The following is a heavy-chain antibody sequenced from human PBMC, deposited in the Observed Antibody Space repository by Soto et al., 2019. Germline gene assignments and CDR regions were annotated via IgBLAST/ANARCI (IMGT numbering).Heavy chain of an antibody. D-gene: IGHD4-17*01. CDR2: IIPILGTA. Sequence: QVQLVQSGAEVKKPGSSVKVSCKASGGSFSTYAISWVRQAPGQGLEWMGGIIPILGTAIYAQKFQGRVTLTADESTNTAYMALSSLRFVDTAVYYCAREVGPVTTRRAYYGMDVWGQGTTVTVSS. CDR3: AREVGPVTTRRAYYGMDV. J-gene: IGHJ6*02. V-gene: IGHV1-69*01. CDR1: GGSFSTYA.